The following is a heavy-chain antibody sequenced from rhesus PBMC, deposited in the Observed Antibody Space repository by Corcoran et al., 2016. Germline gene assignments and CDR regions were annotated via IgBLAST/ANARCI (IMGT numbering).Heavy chain of an antibody. J-gene: IGHJ4*01. D-gene: IGHD3-9*01. CDR3: ARNNHYHTYFDY. CDR2: IYGSGGSN. CDR1: GYSISSGYY. Sequence: QVQLQESGPGLVKPSETLSLTCAVSGYSISSGYYWNWTRQRPGKGLGWIGSIYGSGGSNYLNPSLKSRVTLSVDTSKTQFSLKVSSVTAADTAVYYCARNNHYHTYFDYWGQGVLVTVSS. V-gene: IGHV4S14*01.